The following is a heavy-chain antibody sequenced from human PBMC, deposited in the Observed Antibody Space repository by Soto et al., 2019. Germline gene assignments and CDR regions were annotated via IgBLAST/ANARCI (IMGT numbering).Heavy chain of an antibody. CDR3: ARDQPGYSYGYGLGY. D-gene: IGHD5-18*01. Sequence: GSLRLSCAASGFTFSSYSMNWVRQAPGKGLEWVSSISSSSSYIYYADSVKGRFTISRDNAKSSLYLQMNSLRAEDTAVYYCARDQPGYSYGYGLGYWGQGTLVTVSS. CDR1: GFTFSSYS. CDR2: ISSSSSYI. J-gene: IGHJ4*02. V-gene: IGHV3-21*01.